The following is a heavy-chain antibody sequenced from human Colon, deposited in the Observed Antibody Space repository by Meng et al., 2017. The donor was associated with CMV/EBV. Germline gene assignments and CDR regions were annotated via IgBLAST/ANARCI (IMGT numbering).Heavy chain of an antibody. V-gene: IGHV1-18*01. J-gene: IGHJ4*02. CDR2: VNADNGDT. Sequence: GYTFSNYGMSWVRQAPGQGLEWLGWVNADNGDTNYAQKVQDRVAMTADTSTSTAYMELRSLRSDDTAVYYCARVIQSSGVVISPFNYWGQGTMVTVSS. CDR3: ARVIQSSGVVISPFNY. CDR1: GYTFSNYG. D-gene: IGHD3-3*01.